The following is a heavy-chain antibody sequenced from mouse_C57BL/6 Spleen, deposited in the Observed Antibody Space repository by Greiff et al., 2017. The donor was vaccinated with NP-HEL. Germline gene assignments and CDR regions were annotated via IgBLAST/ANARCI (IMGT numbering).Heavy chain of an antibody. CDR1: GYSFTDYN. V-gene: IGHV1-39*01. CDR3: AREDLPYYAMDY. Sequence: EVKVVESGPELVKPGASVKISCKASGYSFTDYNMNWVKQSNGKSLEWIGVINPNYGTTSYNQKFKGKATLTVDQSSSTAYMQLNSLTSEDSAVYYCAREDLPYYAMDYWGQGTSVTVSS. CDR2: INPNYGTT. J-gene: IGHJ4*01.